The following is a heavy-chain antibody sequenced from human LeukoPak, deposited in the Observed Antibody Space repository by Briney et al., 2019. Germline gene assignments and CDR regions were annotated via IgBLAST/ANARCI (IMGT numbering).Heavy chain of an antibody. CDR1: GYSFTSFW. Sequence: GESLEFSCKGSGYSFTSFWIGWVRQMPGKGLEWMGIIYPGDSDTRYSPSFQGQVTISADKSINTAYLQWSSLKASDTAMYYCARHDSCSSTTCYFDYWGQGTLVTVSS. D-gene: IGHD2-2*01. V-gene: IGHV5-51*01. J-gene: IGHJ4*02. CDR2: IYPGDSDT. CDR3: ARHDSCSSTTCYFDY.